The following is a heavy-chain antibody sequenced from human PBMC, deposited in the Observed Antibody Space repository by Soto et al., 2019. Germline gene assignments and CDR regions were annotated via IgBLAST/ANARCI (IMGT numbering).Heavy chain of an antibody. J-gene: IGHJ6*03. CDR2: ISSNGGST. CDR3: ARECIRLDYYYYMDV. CDR1: GFTFSSYA. V-gene: IGHV3-64*01. Sequence: EVQLVESGGGLVQPGGSLRLSCAASGFTFSSYAMHWVRQPPGKGLAYVSAISSNGGSTYYANSVKGRLTISRDNSKNTLYLQMGSLRAEDMAVYYCARECIRLDYYYYMDVWGKGTTVTVSS. D-gene: IGHD2-8*01.